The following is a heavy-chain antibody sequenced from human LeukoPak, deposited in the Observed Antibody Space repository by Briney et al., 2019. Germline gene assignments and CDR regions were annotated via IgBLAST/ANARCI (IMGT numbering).Heavy chain of an antibody. CDR1: GYTFSTDF. V-gene: IGHV1-46*01. Sequence: ASVKVSCRTSGYTFSTDFIHWVRQAPGQGLEWMGGIIPSGGSTIYAQKFQGRVTITRDTSTSTVYLDMSRLTSEDTAVYYCARDGSHWDFDHWGQGTLVTVSS. CDR3: ARDGSHWDFDH. J-gene: IGHJ4*02. D-gene: IGHD7-27*01. CDR2: IIPSGGST.